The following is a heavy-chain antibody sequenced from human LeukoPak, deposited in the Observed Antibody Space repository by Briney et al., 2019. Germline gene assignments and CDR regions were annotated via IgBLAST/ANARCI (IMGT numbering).Heavy chain of an antibody. CDR3: ARGPQSSGWYRVDY. V-gene: IGHV4-4*07. D-gene: IGHD6-19*01. J-gene: IGHJ4*02. CDR1: GGAISSYY. Sequence: SETLSLTCTVSGGAISSYYWNWIRQPAGKGLEWIGRIYSGGSTNYNPSLKSQVTMSVDTSKNQFSLNLSSVTAADTAVYYCARGPQSSGWYRVDYWGQGTLVTVSS. CDR2: IYSGGST.